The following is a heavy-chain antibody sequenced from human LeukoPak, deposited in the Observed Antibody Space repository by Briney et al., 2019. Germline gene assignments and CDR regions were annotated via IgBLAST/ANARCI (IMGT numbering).Heavy chain of an antibody. Sequence: SETLSLTRTVSGGSISSHYWSWIRQPPGKGLEWIGYIYYSGSTNYNPSLKSRVTISVDTSKNQFSLKLSSVTAADTAVYYCGGSWYSYYFDYWGQGTLVTVSS. V-gene: IGHV4-59*11. CDR3: GGSWYSYYFDY. CDR1: GGSISSHY. CDR2: IYYSGST. J-gene: IGHJ4*02. D-gene: IGHD6-13*01.